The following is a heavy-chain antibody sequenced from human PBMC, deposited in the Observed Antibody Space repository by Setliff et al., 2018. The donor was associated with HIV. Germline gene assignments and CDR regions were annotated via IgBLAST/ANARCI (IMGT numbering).Heavy chain of an antibody. CDR2: IKQDGSEK. CDR1: GFTFSSYW. J-gene: IGHJ4*02. CDR3: AKVVSYLYGPRLAFDF. V-gene: IGHV3-7*03. D-gene: IGHD4-17*01. Sequence: PGESLTISCAASGFTFSSYWMSWVRQAPGKGLEFMANIKQDGSEKYYVDSVKGRFTISRDNSKNTVYLQMNSLRAEDTALYYCAKVVSYLYGPRLAFDFWGQGTLVTVSS.